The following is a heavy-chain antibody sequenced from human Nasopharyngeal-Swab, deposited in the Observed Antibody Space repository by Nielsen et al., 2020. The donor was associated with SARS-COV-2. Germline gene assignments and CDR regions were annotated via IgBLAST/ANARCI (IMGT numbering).Heavy chain of an antibody. CDR2: VSASGGST. Sequence: GSLRLSCAASGFTFNIYAMAWVRRAPGRGLQWVTGVSASGGSTYYTDSVKGRFSISRDNSKNTLFLQMHSLRVEHTAVYYCAKDGVVRGDALDLWGQGTMVTVSS. D-gene: IGHD3-10*01. CDR3: AKDGVVRGDALDL. CDR1: GFTFNIYA. J-gene: IGHJ3*01. V-gene: IGHV3-23*01.